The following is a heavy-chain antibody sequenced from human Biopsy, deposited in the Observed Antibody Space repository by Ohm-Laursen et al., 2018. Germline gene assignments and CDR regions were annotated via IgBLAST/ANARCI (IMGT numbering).Heavy chain of an antibody. J-gene: IGHJ5*02. CDR2: VSSVSQYI. D-gene: IGHD3-9*01. Sequence: SLRLSCAASGFTFSHYIMNWIRQSPGKGLEWVASVSSVSQYIDYADSVRGRFTISRDNARSSFFLQMNDLRDEDTAVYFCARTISDKPPHFDPWGQGILVSVSS. V-gene: IGHV3-21*06. CDR1: GFTFSHYI. CDR3: ARTISDKPPHFDP.